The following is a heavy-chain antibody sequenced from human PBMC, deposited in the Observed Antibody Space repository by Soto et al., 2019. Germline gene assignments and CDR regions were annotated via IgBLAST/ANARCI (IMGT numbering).Heavy chain of an antibody. V-gene: IGHV1-18*01. CDR1: GYTFTSYG. CDR3: ARDHWGYGDYERFDY. D-gene: IGHD4-17*01. CDR2: ISAYNGNT. J-gene: IGHJ4*02. Sequence: QVQLVQSGAEVKKPGASVKVCCKASGYTFTSYGISWVRQAPGQGLEWMGWISAYNGNTNYAQKLQGRVTMTTDTSTSTAYMELRSLRSDDTAVYYCARDHWGYGDYERFDYWGQGTLVTVSS.